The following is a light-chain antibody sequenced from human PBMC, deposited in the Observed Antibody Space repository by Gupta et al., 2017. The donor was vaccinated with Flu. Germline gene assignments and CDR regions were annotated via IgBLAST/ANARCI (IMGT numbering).Light chain of an antibody. CDR1: SSDVGAYNY. CDR3: CSYTNGSAIIVV. CDR2: AVS. V-gene: IGLV2-14*01. J-gene: IGLJ2*01. Sequence: QSALTQPASVSGSPGPSITISCTETSSDVGAYNYVSWYQQRPGKAPKLMIYAVSNRPSGVSNRFSCSNSGNTAALTISVLPAEDEADYYCCSYTNGSAIIVVFGGGTKLTVL.